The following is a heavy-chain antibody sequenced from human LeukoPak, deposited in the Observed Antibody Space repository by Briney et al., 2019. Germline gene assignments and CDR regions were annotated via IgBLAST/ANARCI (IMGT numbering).Heavy chain of an antibody. D-gene: IGHD3-16*01. Sequence: GRSLRLSCTASGFILRDYTMNWVRQAPGKRLEWLSSTSRGGGVLFYADSVKGRFTISRDNGENSLHLQMNSLRAEDTAIYYCARDLGARGYWGQGTLVTVSS. CDR1: GFILRDYT. CDR2: TSRGGGVL. V-gene: IGHV3-21*03. CDR3: ARDLGARGY. J-gene: IGHJ4*02.